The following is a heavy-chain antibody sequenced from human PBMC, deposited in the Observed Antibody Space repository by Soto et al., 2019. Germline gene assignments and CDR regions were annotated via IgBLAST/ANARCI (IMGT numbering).Heavy chain of an antibody. CDR3: ARDIASYAYGEGY. J-gene: IGHJ4*02. V-gene: IGHV4-4*07. Sequence: PSETLSLTCTVSGGSINSYWWSFIRHPAGKGLEWIGRVYSSGTTDYNPSLNSRATMSVETSKNQFSLKLSSVTAADTAVYYCARDIASYAYGEGYWGQGIQVTVSS. CDR1: GGSINSYW. D-gene: IGHD2-21*01. CDR2: VYSSGTT.